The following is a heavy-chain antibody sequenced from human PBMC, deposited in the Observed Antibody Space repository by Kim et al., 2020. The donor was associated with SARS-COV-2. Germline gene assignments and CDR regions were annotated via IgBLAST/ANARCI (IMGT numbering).Heavy chain of an antibody. V-gene: IGHV3-13*01. CDR1: GFTFSSYD. CDR3: ARDRRYSSSSGYYYYGMDV. Sequence: GGSLRLSCAASGFTFSSYDMHWVRQATGKGLEWVSAIGTAGDTYYPGSVKGRFTISRENAKNSLYLQMNSLRAGDTAVYYCARDRRYSSSSGYYYYGMDVWGQGTTVTVSS. CDR2: IGTAGDT. J-gene: IGHJ6*02. D-gene: IGHD6-6*01.